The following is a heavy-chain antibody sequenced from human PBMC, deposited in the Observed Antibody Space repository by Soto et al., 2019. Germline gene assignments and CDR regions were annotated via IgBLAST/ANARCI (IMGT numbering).Heavy chain of an antibody. J-gene: IGHJ4*02. Sequence: GESLKISCKGSGYSFTNYWIAWVRQMPGKGLEWMGIIYPGDSSTRYSPSFQGQVTISADKSSSIAYLQWSSLKASDNAMYYCARHSSGWYFFDYWGQGTLVTVSS. CDR3: ARHSSGWYFFDY. CDR2: IYPGDSST. D-gene: IGHD6-19*01. V-gene: IGHV5-51*01. CDR1: GYSFTNYW.